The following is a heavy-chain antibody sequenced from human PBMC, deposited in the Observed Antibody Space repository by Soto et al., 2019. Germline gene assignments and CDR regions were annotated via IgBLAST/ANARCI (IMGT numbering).Heavy chain of an antibody. V-gene: IGHV4-30-2*01. Sequence: PSETLSLTCAVSGGSISSGGYSWGWIRQPPGKALEWIGYIYHSGSTFYNPSLKSRVTISVDRSKNQFSLKLSSVTAADTAVFYCAKCSGGWCKDGVDVWGQRTTVTVSS. CDR2: IYHSGST. CDR1: GGSISSGGYS. CDR3: AKCSGGWCKDGVDV. J-gene: IGHJ6*02. D-gene: IGHD2-15*01.